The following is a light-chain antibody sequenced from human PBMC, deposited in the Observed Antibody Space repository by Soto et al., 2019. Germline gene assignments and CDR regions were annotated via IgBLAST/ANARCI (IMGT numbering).Light chain of an antibody. V-gene: IGLV2-23*01. CDR2: EDD. J-gene: IGLJ2*01. Sequence: QSALTQPASVSASPGEPITISCTGTSSDVGSYRLVSWYQQHPGKAPKLIIYEDDERPSGVSNRFSGSKSGNTASLTISGLQAEDEADYYCSSYAGRSTFVVFGGGNKLTVL. CDR3: SSYAGRSTFVV. CDR1: SSDVGSYRL.